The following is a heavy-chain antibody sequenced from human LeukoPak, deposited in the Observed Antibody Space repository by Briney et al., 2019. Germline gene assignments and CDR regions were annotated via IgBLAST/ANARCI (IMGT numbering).Heavy chain of an antibody. CDR2: IYYTGST. CDR3: ARAYCSGGSCYSGFDY. V-gene: IGHV4-39*07. D-gene: IGHD2-15*01. Sequence: SETLSLTCTVSGGSISSSSHYWGWIRQPPGKGLEWIGSIYYTGSTYYNPSLKSRVTISVDTSKNQFSLKLSSVTAADTAVYYCARAYCSGGSCYSGFDYWGQGTLVTVSS. J-gene: IGHJ4*02. CDR1: GGSISSSSHY.